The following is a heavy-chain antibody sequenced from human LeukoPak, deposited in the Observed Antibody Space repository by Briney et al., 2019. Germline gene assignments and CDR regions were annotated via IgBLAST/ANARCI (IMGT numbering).Heavy chain of an antibody. CDR3: ARDRILTTDYYYYMDV. V-gene: IGHV1-69*05. J-gene: IGHJ6*03. Sequence: GASVKVSCKASGGTFSSYAISWVRQAPGQGLEWMGGIIPIFGTASYAQKFQGRVTITTDESTSTAYMELSSLRSEDTAVYYCARDRILTTDYYYYMDVWGKGTTVTVSS. CDR2: IIPIFGTA. CDR1: GGTFSSYA. D-gene: IGHD3-9*01.